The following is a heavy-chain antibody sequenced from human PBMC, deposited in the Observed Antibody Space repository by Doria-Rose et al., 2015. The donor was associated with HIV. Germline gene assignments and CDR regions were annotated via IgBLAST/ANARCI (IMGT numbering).Heavy chain of an antibody. Sequence: QVQLQQWGAGLLKPSETLSPTCAVYGGSFSGYYWSWIRQSPGKGLQWIGEINHSGNSNYNPSLNSRVTVSVDTSKNQFSLKLRSVTAADTAVYYCARRPPYSSSWKYWGQGTLVTVSS. V-gene: IGHV4-34*01. J-gene: IGHJ4*02. D-gene: IGHD6-13*01. CDR1: GGSFSGYY. CDR3: ARRPPYSSSWKY. CDR2: INHSGNS.